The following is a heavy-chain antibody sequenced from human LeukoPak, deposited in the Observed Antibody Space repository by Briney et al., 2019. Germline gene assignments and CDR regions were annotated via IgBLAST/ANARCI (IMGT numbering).Heavy chain of an antibody. CDR3: ARGEAGYYDSSGYYFYYFDY. V-gene: IGHV1-2*02. CDR2: INPNSGGT. J-gene: IGHJ4*02. Sequence: GASVKVSCKASGYTFTGYYMHWVRQAPGQGLEWMGWINPNSGGTNYAQKFQGRVTMTRDTSISTAYMELSSLRSEDTAVYYCARGEAGYYDSSGYYFYYFDYWGQGTLVTVSS. D-gene: IGHD3-22*01. CDR1: GYTFTGYY.